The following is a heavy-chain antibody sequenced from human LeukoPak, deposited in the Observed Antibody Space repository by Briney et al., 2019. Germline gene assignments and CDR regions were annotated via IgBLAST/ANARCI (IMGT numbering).Heavy chain of an antibody. D-gene: IGHD3-10*01. CDR2: INPSGGST. J-gene: IGHJ6*03. CDR1: GYTFTSYY. Sequence: ASVKVSCRASGYTFTSYYMHWVRQAPGQGLEWMGIINPSGGSTSYAQKFQGRVTMTRDMSTSTVYMELSRLRSEDTAVYYCARAGALWFGELSRWYYYMDVWGKGTTVTISS. CDR3: ARAGALWFGELSRWYYYMDV. V-gene: IGHV1-46*01.